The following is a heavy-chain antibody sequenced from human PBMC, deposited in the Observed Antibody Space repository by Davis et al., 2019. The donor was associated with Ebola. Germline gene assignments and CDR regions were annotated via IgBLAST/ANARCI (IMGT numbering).Heavy chain of an antibody. CDR1: GFTFSSYD. CDR3: AKDWGLLLPSLSDY. D-gene: IGHD3-22*01. Sequence: GESLKISCAASGFTFSSYDMHWVRQAAGKGLEWVSGIGTAGDTYYPGSVKGRFNISRENAKNSLYLQMNSLGAGDTAVYYCAKDWGLLLPSLSDYWGQGTLVTVSS. V-gene: IGHV3-13*01. J-gene: IGHJ4*02. CDR2: IGTAGDT.